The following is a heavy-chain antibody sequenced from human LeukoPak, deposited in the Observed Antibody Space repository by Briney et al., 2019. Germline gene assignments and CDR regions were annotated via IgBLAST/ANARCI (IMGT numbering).Heavy chain of an antibody. J-gene: IGHJ6*02. CDR3: AKGITMVRTPYGMDV. CDR1: GFTFSSYA. Sequence: GVSLRLSCAASGFTFSSYAMSWVRQVPGKGLEWVSGISGSGGSTYYADSVKGRFTISRDSSKNTLYLQMNSLRAEDTAVYYCAKGITMVRTPYGMDVWGQGTTVTVSS. CDR2: ISGSGGST. D-gene: IGHD3-10*01. V-gene: IGHV3-23*01.